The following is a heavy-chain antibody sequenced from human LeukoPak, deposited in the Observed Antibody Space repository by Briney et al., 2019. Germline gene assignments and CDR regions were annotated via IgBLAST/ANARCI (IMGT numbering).Heavy chain of an antibody. CDR2: LNPSGKI. D-gene: IGHD3-10*01. V-gene: IGHV4-61*02. Sequence: PSETLSLTCSVSGDSISRNSHYWCWIRQSAGKGLEWIGRLNPSGKIDYNPSLRSRLTMSLDPSENKLSLKLSSVTAADTAVYYCARHVLYYYGSGSRYTHNRFDPWGQGTLVTVSS. J-gene: IGHJ5*02. CDR3: ARHVLYYYGSGSRYTHNRFDP. CDR1: GDSISRNSHY.